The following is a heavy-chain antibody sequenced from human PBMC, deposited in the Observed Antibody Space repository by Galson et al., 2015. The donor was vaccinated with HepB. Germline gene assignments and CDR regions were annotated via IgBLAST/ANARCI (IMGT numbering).Heavy chain of an antibody. Sequence: SVKVSCKASGYTFTSYAMNWVRQAPGQGLEWMGWINTNTGNPTYAQGFTGRFVFSLDTSVSTAYLQISSLKAEDTAVYYCARGISSWLTDAFDIWGQGTMVTVSS. D-gene: IGHD6-13*01. CDR2: INTNTGNP. J-gene: IGHJ3*02. CDR3: ARGISSWLTDAFDI. CDR1: GYTFTSYA. V-gene: IGHV7-4-1*02.